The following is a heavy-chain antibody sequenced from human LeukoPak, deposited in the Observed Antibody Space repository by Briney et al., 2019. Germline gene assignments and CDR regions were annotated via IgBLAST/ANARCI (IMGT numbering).Heavy chain of an antibody. J-gene: IGHJ4*02. V-gene: IGHV4-59*08. Sequence: PSETLSLTCTVSGGSISSYYWSWIRQPPGKGLEWIGYIYYSGSTNYNPSLKSRATISVDTSKNQFSLKLSSVTAADTAVYYCARQLGYCTNGVCPYYFDYWGQGTLVTVSS. CDR2: IYYSGST. D-gene: IGHD2-8*01. CDR1: GGSISSYY. CDR3: ARQLGYCTNGVCPYYFDY.